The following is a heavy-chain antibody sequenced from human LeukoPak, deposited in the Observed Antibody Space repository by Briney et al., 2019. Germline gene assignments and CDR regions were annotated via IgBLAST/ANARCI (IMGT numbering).Heavy chain of an antibody. Sequence: GGSLRLSCAASGFIFSSYWMSWVRQAPGKGLEWVSYISSSGGSRTYYADSVKGRFTISRDNAKNSLYLQMNSLRAEDTAVYYCARFRYASTWPYGVDVWGQGTTVTVSS. J-gene: IGHJ6*02. CDR1: GFIFSSYW. D-gene: IGHD6-13*01. CDR3: ARFRYASTWPYGVDV. V-gene: IGHV3-48*03. CDR2: ISSSGGSRT.